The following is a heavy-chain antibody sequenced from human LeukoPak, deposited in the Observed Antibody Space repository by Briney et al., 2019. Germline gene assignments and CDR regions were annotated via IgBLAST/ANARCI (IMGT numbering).Heavy chain of an antibody. CDR1: GYTFTSYG. D-gene: IGHD3-22*01. J-gene: IGHJ4*02. Sequence: ASVKVSCKASGYTFTSYGISWVRQAPGQGLEWMGWISAYNGNTNYAQKLQGRVTMTTDTSTSTAYMELRSLRSDDTAVYYCARVYARSGYSTGRNPFDYWGQGTLVTVSS. V-gene: IGHV1-18*01. CDR2: ISAYNGNT. CDR3: ARVYARSGYSTGRNPFDY.